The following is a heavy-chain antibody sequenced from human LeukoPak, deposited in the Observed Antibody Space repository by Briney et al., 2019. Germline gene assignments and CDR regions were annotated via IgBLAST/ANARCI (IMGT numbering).Heavy chain of an antibody. J-gene: IGHJ4*02. CDR1: GFTFSSYG. V-gene: IGHV3-33*03. D-gene: IGHD3-22*01. CDR2: IWYDGSNK. Sequence: GGSLRLSCAASGFTFSSYGMHWVRQAPGKGLEWVAVIWYDGSNKYYADSVKGRFTISRDNAKNTLYLQMNSLRAEDTAVYYCASGGYYYDNSGYDYWGQGTLVTVSS. CDR3: ASGGYYYDNSGYDY.